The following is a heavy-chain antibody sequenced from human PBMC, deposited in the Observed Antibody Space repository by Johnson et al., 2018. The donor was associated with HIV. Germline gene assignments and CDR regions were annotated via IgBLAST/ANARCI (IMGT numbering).Heavy chain of an antibody. Sequence: QVQLVESGGGVVQPGGSLTLSCAASGFTFRNFGIHWVRQAPGKGLEWVAVISYDGSNKYYADSVKGRFTISRDNSKNMLYLQMNSLRAEDTAVYYCARERDDSSGYYYHDAFDIWGQGTMVTVSS. CDR2: ISYDGSNK. V-gene: IGHV3-33*05. CDR1: GFTFRNFG. CDR3: ARERDDSSGYYYHDAFDI. D-gene: IGHD3-22*01. J-gene: IGHJ3*02.